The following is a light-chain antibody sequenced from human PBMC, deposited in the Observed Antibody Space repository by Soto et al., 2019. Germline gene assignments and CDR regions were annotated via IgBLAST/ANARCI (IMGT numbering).Light chain of an antibody. V-gene: IGKV4-1*01. CDR1: QSPVYSDGNTY. Sequence: VMTQSPLSLPVTLGQPASISCRSSQSPVYSDGNTYLAWYQQRPGQPPKVLIYWASTRESGVPDRFSGSGSGTDFTLTISSLQAEDVAVYYCQQYYSTPSFGGGTKVDNK. J-gene: IGKJ4*01. CDR3: QQYYSTPS. CDR2: WAS.